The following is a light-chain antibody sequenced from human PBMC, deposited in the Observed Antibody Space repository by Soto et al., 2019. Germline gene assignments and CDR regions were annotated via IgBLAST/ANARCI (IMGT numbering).Light chain of an antibody. V-gene: IGLV2-11*01. CDR1: SSDVGSYNY. CDR3: CSYSGSDSLL. Sequence: QSALTQPRSVSGSPGESVTISCSGTSSDVGSYNYVPWYQQYPGKAPKVIIYDVSDRPSEVPVRFSGSKSGNTASLTISGLQAEDEAEYFCCSYSGSDSLLFGGGTQLTVL. J-gene: IGLJ2*01. CDR2: DVS.